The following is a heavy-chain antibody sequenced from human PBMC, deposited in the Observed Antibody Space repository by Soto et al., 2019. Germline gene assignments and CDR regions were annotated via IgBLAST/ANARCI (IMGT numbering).Heavy chain of an antibody. CDR3: ARGAADTAMVDS. Sequence: SETLSLTCTVSGGSIRSYYWTWIRQPPGKGLEWLGYIFYSGSTFYNPSLKSRVTISIHTSKSQFSLQLTSVTAVDTAVYYCARGAADTAMVDSWGQGTLVTVSS. D-gene: IGHD5-18*01. J-gene: IGHJ4*02. CDR1: GGSIRSYY. CDR2: IFYSGST. V-gene: IGHV4-59*01.